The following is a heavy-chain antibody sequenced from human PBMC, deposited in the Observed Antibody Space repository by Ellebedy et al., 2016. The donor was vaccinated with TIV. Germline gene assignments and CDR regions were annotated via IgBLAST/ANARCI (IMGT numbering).Heavy chain of an antibody. CDR2: ISSSSSYI. D-gene: IGHD6-19*01. CDR1: GFTFSSYS. CDR3: ARVFAVAGTWGYYYYYYGMDV. V-gene: IGHV3-21*01. J-gene: IGHJ6*02. Sequence: GGSLRLXXAASGFTFSSYSMNWVRQAPGKGLEWVSSISSSSSYIYYADSVKGRFTISRDNAKNSLYLQMNSLRAEDTAVYYCARVFAVAGTWGYYYYYYGMDVWGQGTTVTVSS.